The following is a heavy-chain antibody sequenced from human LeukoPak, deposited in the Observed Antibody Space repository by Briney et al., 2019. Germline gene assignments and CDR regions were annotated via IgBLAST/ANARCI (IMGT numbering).Heavy chain of an antibody. CDR3: AGAYSSGRSYFDY. J-gene: IGHJ4*02. CDR1: DGSISNYY. D-gene: IGHD6-19*01. V-gene: IGHV4-59*01. Sequence: SETLSLTCTVSDGSISNYYWSWIRQPPGKELEWIGYIYYSGSTSYNPSLKSRLTISVDTSKNQFSLRLTSVTAADTAVYFCAGAYSSGRSYFDYWGQGTLVTVSA. CDR2: IYYSGST.